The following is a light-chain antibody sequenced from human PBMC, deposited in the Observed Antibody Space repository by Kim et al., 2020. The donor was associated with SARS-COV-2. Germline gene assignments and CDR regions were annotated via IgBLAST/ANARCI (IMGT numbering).Light chain of an antibody. Sequence: TVTNPCTRNCCSIASNDVQWYQQLPGSTPTTVIYEDTPRPCGVPDRFSVSIDSSSNTASLTISVLKTEDEADYYGQSYDSNIRNVVFGEGTQLTVL. CDR3: QSYDSNIRNVV. CDR2: EDT. CDR1: CCSIASND. J-gene: IGLJ2*01. V-gene: IGLV6-57*01.